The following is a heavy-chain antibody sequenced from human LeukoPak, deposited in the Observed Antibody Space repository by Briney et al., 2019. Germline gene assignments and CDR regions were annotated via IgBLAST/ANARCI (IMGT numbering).Heavy chain of an antibody. D-gene: IGHD3-9*01. CDR1: EFTFSSYW. Sequence: GGSLRLSCVASEFTFSSYWMSWVRQAPGKGLEWVANINQDGSEKYYVDSVKGRFTISRDNAKNSLYLQMNSLRAEDTAFYYCARGDDILTGSTKPFDYWGQGTLVTVSS. CDR3: ARGDDILTGSTKPFDY. J-gene: IGHJ4*02. CDR2: INQDGSEK. V-gene: IGHV3-7*03.